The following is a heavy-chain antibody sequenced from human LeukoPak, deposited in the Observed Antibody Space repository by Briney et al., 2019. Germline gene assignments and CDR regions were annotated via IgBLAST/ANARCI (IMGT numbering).Heavy chain of an antibody. CDR2: ISYDGSNK. CDR1: GFTFSSYT. V-gene: IGHV3-30-3*01. D-gene: IGHD6-13*01. CDR3: ARGSSYSSSWYFYFQH. J-gene: IGHJ1*01. Sequence: PGGSLRLSCAASGFTFSSYTMHWVRQAPGKGLEWMAVISYDGSNKYYADSVKGRFTLSRDNSKNTLYLQMNSLRAEDTAVYYCARGSSYSSSWYFYFQHWGQATLVTVSS.